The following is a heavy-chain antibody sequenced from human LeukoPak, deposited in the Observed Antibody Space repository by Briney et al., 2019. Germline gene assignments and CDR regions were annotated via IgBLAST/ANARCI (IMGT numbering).Heavy chain of an antibody. V-gene: IGHV4-4*02. CDR2: IYHSGST. CDR3: ARVSSGSYYFDS. D-gene: IGHD1-26*01. CDR1: GGSISSSNW. J-gene: IGHJ4*02. Sequence: SETLSLTCAISGGSISSSNWWSWVRQPPGKGLEWIGEIYHSGSTNYSPSLKRRVTISVDKSKNQFSLKVTCVSAADTAVYYCARVSSGSYYFDSWGQGTLVTVSS.